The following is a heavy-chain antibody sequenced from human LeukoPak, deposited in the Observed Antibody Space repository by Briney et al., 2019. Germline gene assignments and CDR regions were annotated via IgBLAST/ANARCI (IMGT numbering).Heavy chain of an antibody. CDR3: TRETTPYY. CDR1: GFTFSTYD. D-gene: IGHD4-17*01. V-gene: IGHV3-49*04. J-gene: IGHJ4*02. CDR2: IRSKAYGGTT. Sequence: GGSLRLSCAASGFTFSTYDMSWVRQAPGKGLEWVGFIRSKAYGGTTEYAASVKGRFTISRDDSKSIAYLQMNSLKTEDTAVYYCTRETTPYYWGQGTLVTVSS.